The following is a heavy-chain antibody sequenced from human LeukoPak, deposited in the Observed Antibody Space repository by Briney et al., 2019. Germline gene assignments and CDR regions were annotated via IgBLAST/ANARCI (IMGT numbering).Heavy chain of an antibody. J-gene: IGHJ4*02. CDR1: GFTFSSYA. CDR2: IYSGGGT. Sequence: GGSLRLSCTASGFTFSSYAMNWVRQPPGKGLEWVSVIYSGGGTSYADSVKGRFTISRDNSENTVYLQLNSLRAEDTAVYYCARTDTDWGQGTLVTVAS. CDR3: ARTDTD. V-gene: IGHV3-53*01. D-gene: IGHD2-2*02.